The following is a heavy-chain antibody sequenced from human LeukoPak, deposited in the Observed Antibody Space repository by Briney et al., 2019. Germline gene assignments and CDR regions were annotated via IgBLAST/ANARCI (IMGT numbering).Heavy chain of an antibody. V-gene: IGHV4-39*01. D-gene: IGHD3-22*01. CDR2: IHFSGST. CDR3: ARQWLLLPYSWFDA. J-gene: IGHJ5*02. CDR1: GGSITNDAYY. Sequence: PSETLSLTCSVSGGSITNDAYYWAWIRQPPGKGLEWIDSIHFSGSTYYNASLKTRVAISVDTSNLQVSLNLNSVTAADTALYYCARQWLLLPYSWFDAWGQGMLVTVSS.